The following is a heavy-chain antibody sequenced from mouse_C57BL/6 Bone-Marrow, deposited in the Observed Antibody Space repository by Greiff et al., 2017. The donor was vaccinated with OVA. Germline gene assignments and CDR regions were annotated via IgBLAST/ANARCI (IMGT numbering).Heavy chain of an antibody. J-gene: IGHJ4*01. Sequence: EVQGVESGGGLVKPGGSLKLSCAASGFTFSSYAMSWVRQTPEKRLEWVATISDGGSYTYYPDNVKGRFTISRDNAKNNLYLQMSHLKSEDTAMYYCARDSNYVGGYAMDYWGQGTSVTVSS. CDR2: ISDGGSYT. CDR3: ARDSNYVGGYAMDY. CDR1: GFTFSSYA. V-gene: IGHV5-4*01. D-gene: IGHD2-5*01.